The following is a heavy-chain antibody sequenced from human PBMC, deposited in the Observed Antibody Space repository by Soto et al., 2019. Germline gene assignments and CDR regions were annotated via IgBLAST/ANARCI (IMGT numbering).Heavy chain of an antibody. J-gene: IGHJ6*02. Sequence: ASVKVSCKASGGTFSTYAISWVRQAPGQGLEWMGVIIPILGTANYAQKFQGRVTITADESTRTAYMYLSSLRSDDTAVYYCARGRVVTAIPYYYYGLDVWGQGTTVTVSS. D-gene: IGHD2-21*02. V-gene: IGHV1-69*13. CDR3: ARGRVVTAIPYYYYGLDV. CDR1: GGTFSTYA. CDR2: IIPILGTA.